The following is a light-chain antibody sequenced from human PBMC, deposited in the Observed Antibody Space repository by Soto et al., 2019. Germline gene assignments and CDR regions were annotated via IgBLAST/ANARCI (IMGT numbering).Light chain of an antibody. Sequence: EIVLTQSPGTLYLSPRERATLSCRASQSVSSNYLAWYQQKRGQAPRLLIYAASARATGIPDRFSGSGSGTDFTLTISRLEPEDFAVYFCQLYGSSPPRYTFGQGTKLESK. CDR3: QLYGSSPPRYT. V-gene: IGKV3-20*01. J-gene: IGKJ2*01. CDR1: QSVSSNY. CDR2: AAS.